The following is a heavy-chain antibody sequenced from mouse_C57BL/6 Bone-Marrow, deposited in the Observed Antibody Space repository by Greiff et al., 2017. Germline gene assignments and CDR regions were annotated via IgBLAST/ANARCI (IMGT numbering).Heavy chain of an antibody. D-gene: IGHD4-1*01. J-gene: IGHJ4*01. CDR3: ARANGDGGDYAMDY. CDR1: GFTFSDYY. V-gene: IGHV5-16*01. Sequence: EVMLVESEGGLVQPGSSMKLSCTASGFTFSDYYMAWVRQVPEKGLEWVANINYDGSSPYSLDSLKSRFIISRDNAKNILDLQMSSLKSEDTATYYWARANGDGGDYAMDYWGQGTSVTVSS. CDR2: INYDGSSP.